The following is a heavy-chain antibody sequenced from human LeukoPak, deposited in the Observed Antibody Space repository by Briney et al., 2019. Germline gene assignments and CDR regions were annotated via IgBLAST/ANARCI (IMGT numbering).Heavy chain of an antibody. V-gene: IGHV3-9*01. J-gene: IGHJ4*02. Sequence: GGSLRLSCAASEFNFDDYAMHWVRQAPGKGLEWVSGISWNSGSIGYADSVKGRFTISRDNAKNSLYLQMNSLRAEDTALYYCAKGGGIAAAGTAIDYWGQGTLVTVSS. D-gene: IGHD6-13*01. CDR1: EFNFDDYA. CDR3: AKGGGIAAAGTAIDY. CDR2: ISWNSGSI.